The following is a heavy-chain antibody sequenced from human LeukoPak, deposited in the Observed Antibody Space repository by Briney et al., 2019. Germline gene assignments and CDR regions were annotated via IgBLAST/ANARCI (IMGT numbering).Heavy chain of an antibody. D-gene: IGHD1-26*01. Sequence: SETLSLTCTVSGGSISSGSYYWGWIRQPPGKGLEWIGSIYYSGSTYYNPSLKSRVTISVDTSKNQFSLKLSSVTAADTAVYYCARLPGRLSWFDPWGQGTLVTVSS. CDR2: IYYSGST. J-gene: IGHJ5*02. V-gene: IGHV4-39*01. CDR1: GGSISSGSYY. CDR3: ARLPGRLSWFDP.